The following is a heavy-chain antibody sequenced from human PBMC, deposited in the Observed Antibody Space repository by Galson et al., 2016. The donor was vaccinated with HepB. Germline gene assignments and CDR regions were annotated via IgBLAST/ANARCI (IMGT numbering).Heavy chain of an antibody. J-gene: IGHJ4*02. D-gene: IGHD3-10*01. CDR3: ARSGPTYGLYYLDY. CDR1: GGTFSSYS. V-gene: IGHV1-69*13. CDR2: IIPIFGTA. Sequence: SVKVSCKASGGTFSSYSTSWLRQAPGQGLEWMGGIIPIFGTASYAQKFQGRVTITADESTNTAYMELSSLRSEDTAIYFCARSGPTYGLYYLDYWGQGTLVTVSS.